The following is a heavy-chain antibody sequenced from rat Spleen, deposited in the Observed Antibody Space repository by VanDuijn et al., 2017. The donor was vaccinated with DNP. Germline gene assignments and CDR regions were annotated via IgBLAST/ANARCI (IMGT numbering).Heavy chain of an antibody. J-gene: IGHJ2*01. D-gene: IGHD4-3*01. CDR1: GFTFSDYY. CDR3: VRWNSGHFDY. V-gene: IGHV5-22*01. Sequence: EVQLVESGGGLVQPGRSLKLSCAASGFTFSDYYMAWVRQAPKKGLEWVASIGYEGSRNHYGDSVKGRFTISRDNAKSTLYLQMNSLRSEDTATYYCVRWNSGHFDYWGQGVMVTVSS. CDR2: IGYEGSRN.